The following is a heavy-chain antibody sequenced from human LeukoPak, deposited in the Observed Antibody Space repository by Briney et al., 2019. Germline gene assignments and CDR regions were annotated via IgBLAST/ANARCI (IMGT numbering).Heavy chain of an antibody. D-gene: IGHD4-17*01. CDR1: GFTFSSYW. CDR3: AGVDYGEDY. Sequence: GGSLRLSCAASGFTFSSYWMSWVRQAPGKGLEWVANIRQDGSEKNYVDSVKGRFTISRDNAKNSLYLRMNSLRAEDTAVYYCAGVDYGEDYWGQGTLVTVSS. V-gene: IGHV3-7*01. CDR2: IRQDGSEK. J-gene: IGHJ4*02.